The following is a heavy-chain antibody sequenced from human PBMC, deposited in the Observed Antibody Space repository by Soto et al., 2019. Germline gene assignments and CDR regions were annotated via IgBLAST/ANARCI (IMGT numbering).Heavy chain of an antibody. CDR2: IYYNGNT. D-gene: IGHD3-10*01. J-gene: IGHJ4*02. CDR1: GGSINYYY. CDR3: ARDGRGYYFDS. V-gene: IGHV4-59*01. Sequence: PSETLSLTCTISGGSINYYYWSWIRQPPGKGLEWIGYIYYNGNTNYSPSLKSRVTISLDTSKNQVSLKLNSVTAADTAVYFCARDGRGYYFDSWGPGTLVTVS.